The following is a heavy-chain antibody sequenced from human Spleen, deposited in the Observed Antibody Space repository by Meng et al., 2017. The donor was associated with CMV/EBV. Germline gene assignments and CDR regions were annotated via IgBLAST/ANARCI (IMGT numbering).Heavy chain of an antibody. CDR3: AKNGGRYWDFDF. Sequence: CKASGSAFTAYYIHWVRQAPGQGLEWMGWINPLNGDTNYLQKFQGRVTMTRDTSISTTYVELTGLRSDDTAIYYCAKNGGRYWDFDFWGRGTLVTVSS. CDR2: INPLNGDT. V-gene: IGHV1-2*02. D-gene: IGHD3-16*01. CDR1: GSAFTAYY. J-gene: IGHJ2*01.